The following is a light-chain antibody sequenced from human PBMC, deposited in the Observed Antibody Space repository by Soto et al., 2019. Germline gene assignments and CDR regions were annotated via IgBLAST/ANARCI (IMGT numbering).Light chain of an antibody. V-gene: IGLV2-8*01. CDR1: SSDIGAYIY. CDR3: SSYAGSNNFV. CDR2: DVS. J-gene: IGLJ1*01. Sequence: QSALTQPPSASGSPGQSVTISCTGTSSDIGAYIYVSWYQQHPGKAPKLMISDVSRWPSGVPERFSGSKSGNTASLTVSGLQADDEAHYYCSSYAGSNNFVFGTGTKVTVL.